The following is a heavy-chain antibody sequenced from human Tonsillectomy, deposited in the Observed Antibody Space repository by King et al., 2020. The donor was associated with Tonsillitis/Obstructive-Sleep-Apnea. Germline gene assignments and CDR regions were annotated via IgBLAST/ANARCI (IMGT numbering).Heavy chain of an antibody. Sequence: QLQESGPGLVKPSETLSLTCTVSGSSISSSSYYWGWIRQPPGKGLEWIGSIYYSGSTYYNPSLKSRVTISVDTSKNQFSLKLSSVTAADTAVYYCARNRYDFWSGYSPPGYWGQGTLVTVSS. D-gene: IGHD3-3*01. V-gene: IGHV4-39*01. CDR2: IYYSGST. J-gene: IGHJ4*02. CDR1: GSSISSSSYY. CDR3: ARNRYDFWSGYSPPGY.